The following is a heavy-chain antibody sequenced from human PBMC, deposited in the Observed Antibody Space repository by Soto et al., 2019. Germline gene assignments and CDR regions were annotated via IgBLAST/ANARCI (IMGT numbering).Heavy chain of an antibody. V-gene: IGHV4-59*01. J-gene: IGHJ4*02. Sequence: SETLSLTCTVSGGSISSYYWSLIRQPPGKGLEWIGYIYYSGSTNYNPSLKSRVTISVDTSKNQFSLKLSSVTAADTAVYYCARAYGGYADYWGQGALVTVS. CDR3: ARAYGGYADY. CDR2: IYYSGST. D-gene: IGHD5-12*01. CDR1: GGSISSYY.